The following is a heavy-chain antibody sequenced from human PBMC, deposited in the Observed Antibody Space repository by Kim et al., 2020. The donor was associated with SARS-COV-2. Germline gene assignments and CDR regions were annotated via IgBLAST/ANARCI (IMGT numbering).Heavy chain of an antibody. J-gene: IGHJ4*02. CDR3: GGGRGIVYFHFDS. Sequence: GGSLRLSCAASGFIFSTYGMHWVRRAPGKGLEWVAVISNDGSSYFYADSVKGRFTISRGNYKNTPYLHMNSLRTEDTAVYYCGGGRGIVYFHFDSWGQGTLVTVSS. CDR2: ISNDGSSY. D-gene: IGHD3-16*02. V-gene: IGHV3-30*03. CDR1: GFIFSTYG.